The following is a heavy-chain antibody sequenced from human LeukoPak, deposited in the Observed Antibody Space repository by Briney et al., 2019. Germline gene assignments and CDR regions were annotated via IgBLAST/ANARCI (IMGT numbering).Heavy chain of an antibody. V-gene: IGHV3-11*06. Sequence: GSLRLSSAASGFTFSDYYMSWIRQAPGKGLEWVSYISSSSSYTNYADSVKGRFTISRDNAKNSLYLQMNSLRAEDTAVYYCARGGRWFGESSLDYWGQGTLVTVSS. J-gene: IGHJ4*02. CDR1: GFTFSDYY. CDR3: ARGGRWFGESSLDY. CDR2: ISSSSSYT. D-gene: IGHD3-10*01.